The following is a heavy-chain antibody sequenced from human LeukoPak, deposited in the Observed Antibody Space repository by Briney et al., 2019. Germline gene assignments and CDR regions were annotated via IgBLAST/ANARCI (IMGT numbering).Heavy chain of an antibody. CDR3: AREVDGGNSV. V-gene: IGHV4-34*01. D-gene: IGHD4-23*01. CDR2: INHSGST. CDR1: GGSISSYY. Sequence: SETLSLTCTVSGGSISSYYWSWIRQPPGKGLEWIGEINHSGSTNYNPSLKSRVTISVDTSKNQFSLKLSSVTAADTAVYYCAREVDGGNSVWGQGTLVTVSS. J-gene: IGHJ4*02.